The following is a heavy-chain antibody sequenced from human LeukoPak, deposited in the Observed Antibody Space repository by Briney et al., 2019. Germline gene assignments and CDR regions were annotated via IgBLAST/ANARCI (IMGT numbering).Heavy chain of an antibody. D-gene: IGHD1-14*01. CDR1: GGSISSYY. CDR3: ARSNRALFDY. J-gene: IGHJ4*02. V-gene: IGHV4-59*01. CDR2: IYYSGST. Sequence: SETLSLTCTVSGGSISSYYLNWIRQPPGKGLEWIGYIYYSGSTNYNPSLKSRVTISVDTSKNQFSLKLSSVTAADTAVYYCARSNRALFDYWGQGTLVTVSS.